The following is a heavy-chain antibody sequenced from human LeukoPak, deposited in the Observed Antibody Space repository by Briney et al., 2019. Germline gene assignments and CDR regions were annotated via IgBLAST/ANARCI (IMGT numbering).Heavy chain of an antibody. CDR3: ARPDDYGGKPAAFDI. V-gene: IGHV5-51*01. CDR1: GYSFTSYW. J-gene: IGHJ3*02. D-gene: IGHD4-23*01. Sequence: PGESLKISCKGSGYSFTSYWIAWGRQMPGKGLEWMGIIYPGDSNTRYSPSFDGQVTSSADKSVSTAYLHLSSLKASHTSISYCARPDDYGGKPAAFDIWGQGTLVTVSS. CDR2: IYPGDSNT.